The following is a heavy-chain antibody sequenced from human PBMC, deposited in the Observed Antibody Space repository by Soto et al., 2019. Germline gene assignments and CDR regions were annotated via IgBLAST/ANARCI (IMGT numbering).Heavy chain of an antibody. D-gene: IGHD3-9*01. CDR2: IIPIFGTA. Sequence: GASVKVSCKASGGTFSSYAISWVRQAPGQGLEWMGGIIPIFGTANYAQKFQGRVTITADESTSTAYMELSSLRSEDTAVYYCARDPNDILTCSPHPREYFQHWGQGTSVPVSS. J-gene: IGHJ1*01. V-gene: IGHV1-69*13. CDR1: GGTFSSYA. CDR3: ARDPNDILTCSPHPREYFQH.